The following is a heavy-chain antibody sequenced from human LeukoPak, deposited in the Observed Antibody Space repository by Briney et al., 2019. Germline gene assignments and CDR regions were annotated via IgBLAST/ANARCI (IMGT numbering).Heavy chain of an antibody. CDR3: ARGAYYYED. CDR2: INGDGSST. D-gene: IGHD3-22*01. J-gene: IGHJ4*02. CDR1: GFTISSYW. V-gene: IGHV3-74*03. Sequence: GGSLRLSCGATGFTISSYWMHWVRHAPGKGLVWVSRINGDGSSTTYADSGKGRLTISRDNAKNTLYLQMNSLRAEETAVYYCARGAYYYEDWGQGTLVTVSS.